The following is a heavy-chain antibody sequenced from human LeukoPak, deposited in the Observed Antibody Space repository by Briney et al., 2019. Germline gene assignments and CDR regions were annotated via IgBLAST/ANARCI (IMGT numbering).Heavy chain of an antibody. V-gene: IGHV4-59*01. CDR3: AREHSSGYHDY. CDR2: IYYSGST. J-gene: IGHJ4*02. D-gene: IGHD3-22*01. Sequence: SETLSLTCTVSGGSISSYYWSWIRQPPGKGLEWIGYIYYSGSTNYNPSLKSRVTISVGTSKNQFSLKLSSVTAADTAVYYCAREHSSGYHDYWGQGTLVTVSS. CDR1: GGSISSYY.